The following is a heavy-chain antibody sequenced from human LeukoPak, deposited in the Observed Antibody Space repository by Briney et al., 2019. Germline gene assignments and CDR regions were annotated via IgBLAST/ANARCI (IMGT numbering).Heavy chain of an antibody. CDR3: ARSYGLGLYYYYYMDV. CDR1: GGTFSSYA. CDR2: IIPIFGTA. V-gene: IGHV1-69*05. J-gene: IGHJ6*03. D-gene: IGHD5-18*01. Sequence: GASVKVSCKASGGTFSSYAISWVRQAPGQGLEWMGGIIPIFGTANYAQKFQGRVTITTDESTSTAYMELSSLRSEDTAVYYCARSYGLGLYYYYYMDVWGKGATVTVSS.